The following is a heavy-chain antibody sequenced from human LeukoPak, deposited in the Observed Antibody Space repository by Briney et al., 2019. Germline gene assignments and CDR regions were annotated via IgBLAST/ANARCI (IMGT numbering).Heavy chain of an antibody. Sequence: GESLKISCKGSGYSFTSYWIGWVRQMPGKGLEWMGIIYPGDSDTRYGPSFQGQVTISADKSISTAYLQWSSLKASDTAMYYCARGASGGYCSSTSCLHFDYWGQGTLVTVSS. V-gene: IGHV5-51*01. CDR3: ARGASGGYCSSTSCLHFDY. CDR1: GYSFTSYW. CDR2: IYPGDSDT. J-gene: IGHJ4*02. D-gene: IGHD2-2*01.